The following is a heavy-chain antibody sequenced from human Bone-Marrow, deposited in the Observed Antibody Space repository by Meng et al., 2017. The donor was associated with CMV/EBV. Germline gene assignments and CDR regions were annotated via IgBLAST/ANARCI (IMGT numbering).Heavy chain of an antibody. Sequence: LSLTCVGSRSFFCINSMNWVRQAPGKGLEWGSPISSSSRYKYYADSVKGRCTISRDNAKNSLYLQLYSLRVEVTAVYDCASNPKDPGDYWGQGTVVTVSS. CDR1: RSFFCINS. V-gene: IGHV3-21*06. CDR3: ASNPKDPGDY. CDR2: ISSSSRYK. J-gene: IGHJ4*02.